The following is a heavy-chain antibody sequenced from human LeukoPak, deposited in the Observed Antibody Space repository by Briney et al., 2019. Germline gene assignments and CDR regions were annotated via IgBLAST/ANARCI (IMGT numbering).Heavy chain of an antibody. D-gene: IGHD3-10*01. J-gene: IGHJ4*02. CDR3: AKGRFGELSSAFDY. CDR2: IRYDGSNK. CDR1: GFTFSSYG. Sequence: GGSLRLSCAASGFTFSSYGMHWVRQAPGKGLEWVAFIRYDGSNKYYADSVKGRFTISRDNSKNTLYLQMNSLRAEDTAVYYCAKGRFGELSSAFDYWGQGTLVTVSS. V-gene: IGHV3-30*02.